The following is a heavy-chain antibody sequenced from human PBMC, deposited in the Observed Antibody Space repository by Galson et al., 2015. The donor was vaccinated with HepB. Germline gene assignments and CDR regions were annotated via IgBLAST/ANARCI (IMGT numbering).Heavy chain of an antibody. CDR1: GFTFSDYN. CDR3: ARVAPADNGYHTHVGL. V-gene: IGHV3-11*06. J-gene: IGHJ4*02. CDR2: ISHTSIYT. Sequence: SLRLSCAASGFTFSDYNMTWIRQTPGKGLEWLSYISHTSIYTYYADSVKGRFSISRDNAKNSVYLQMNSLRADETAVYYCARVAPADNGYHTHVGLWGQGTLVTVSS. D-gene: IGHD4-17*01.